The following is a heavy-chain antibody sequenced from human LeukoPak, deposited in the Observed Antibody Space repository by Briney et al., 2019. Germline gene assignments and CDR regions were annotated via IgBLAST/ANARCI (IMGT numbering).Heavy chain of an antibody. J-gene: IGHJ5*02. Sequence: GASVKVSCKTSGYTFSDYYIHWIRQAPGQGLEWVGWINPNSGDTDYAQKFQGRVTVTRDTSISTAYMELSRLRSDDTAVYYCAREGGADEVRIAVAGTGFDPWGQGTLVTVSS. V-gene: IGHV1-2*02. CDR1: GYTFSDYY. CDR2: INPNSGDT. D-gene: IGHD6-19*01. CDR3: AREGGADEVRIAVAGTGFDP.